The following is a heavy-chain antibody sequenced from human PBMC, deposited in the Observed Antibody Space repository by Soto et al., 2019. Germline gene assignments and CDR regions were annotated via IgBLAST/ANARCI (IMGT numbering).Heavy chain of an antibody. Sequence: ESGGGLVKTGGSLRLSCAASGFALGDYYMTWIRQPPGKGLEWVSYISGSGTTIHYADSVKGRFTVSRDNARNSLYLQMNSLRAEDTAFYYCANDPYYYASENWGQGTLVTVSS. CDR1: GFALGDYY. V-gene: IGHV3-11*01. D-gene: IGHD3-10*01. CDR3: ANDPYYYASEN. J-gene: IGHJ4*02. CDR2: ISGSGTTI.